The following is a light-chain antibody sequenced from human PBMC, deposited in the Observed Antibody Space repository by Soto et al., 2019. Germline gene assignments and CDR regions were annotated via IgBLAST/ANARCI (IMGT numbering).Light chain of an antibody. CDR3: ATWDDSLNGVV. Sequence: HSVLTQRPSASGPPGQRVTMSCSGGRANIETNGVHWDHHHPGPAHKLLIHSNNLRPSGVPDRFSGSKSGTSASLAISGLQSEDEATYFCATWDDSLNGVVFGGGTK. V-gene: IGLV1-44*01. CDR2: SNN. CDR1: RANIETNG. J-gene: IGLJ3*02.